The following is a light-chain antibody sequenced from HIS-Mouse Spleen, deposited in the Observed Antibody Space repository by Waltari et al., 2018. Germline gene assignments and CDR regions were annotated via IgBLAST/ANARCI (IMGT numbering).Light chain of an antibody. CDR2: DVS. V-gene: IGLV2-11*01. CDR1: SSDVGGYNY. J-gene: IGLJ3*02. Sequence: QSALTQPRSVSGSPGQSVTISCTGTSSDVGGYNYVSWYQQHPGKAPKLIIYDVSKRPSGVPVRFSGSKSGNTASLTISGLQAEDEADYYCCSYAGSYTWVFGGGTELTVL. CDR3: CSYAGSYTWV.